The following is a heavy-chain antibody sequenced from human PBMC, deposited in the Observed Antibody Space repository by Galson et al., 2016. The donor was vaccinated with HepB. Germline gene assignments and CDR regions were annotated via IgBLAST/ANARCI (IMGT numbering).Heavy chain of an antibody. CDR1: GFTFSSYW. D-gene: IGHD3-16*01. J-gene: IGHJ4*02. CDR2: IDTDGSST. Sequence: SLRLSCAASGFTFSSYWMHWVRQVPGKGLVWVSRIDTDGSSTTYADSVKGRFTISRDNAKNTVYLEMNSLRAEDTVVYFCARALIDFRGEDYWGQGTLVTVSS. CDR3: ARALIDFRGEDY. V-gene: IGHV3-74*01.